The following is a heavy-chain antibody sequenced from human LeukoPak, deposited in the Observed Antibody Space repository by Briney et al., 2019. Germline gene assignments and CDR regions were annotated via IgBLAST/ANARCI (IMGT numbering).Heavy chain of an antibody. D-gene: IGHD3-22*01. Sequence: SETLSLTCTVSGGSISSYYWSWIRQPPGKGLEWIGYIYYSGSTNYNPSLKSRVTLSVDTSKNQFSLKLSSVTAADTAVYYCARGSMYYYDSSGYYYDYWGQGTLVTVSS. CDR3: ARGSMYYYDSSGYYYDY. V-gene: IGHV4-59*01. CDR2: IYYSGST. CDR1: GGSISSYY. J-gene: IGHJ4*02.